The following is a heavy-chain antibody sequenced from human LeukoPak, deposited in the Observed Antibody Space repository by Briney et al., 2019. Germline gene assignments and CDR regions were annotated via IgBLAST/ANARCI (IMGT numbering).Heavy chain of an antibody. CDR1: GGTFSSYA. CDR3: ARARCSGGSCYSRWFDP. CDR2: IIPILGIA. V-gene: IGHV1-69*04. Sequence: ASVKVSCKASGGTFSSYAISWVRQAPGQGLEWMGRIIPILGIANYAQKFQGRVTITADKSTSTAYMELSSLRSEDTAVYYCARARCSGGSCYSRWFDPWGQGTLVTVSS. D-gene: IGHD2-15*01. J-gene: IGHJ5*02.